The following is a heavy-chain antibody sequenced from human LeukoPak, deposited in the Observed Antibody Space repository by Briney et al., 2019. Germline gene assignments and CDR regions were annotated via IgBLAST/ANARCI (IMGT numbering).Heavy chain of an antibody. Sequence: GGSLRLSCAASGFTFSSFAMSWVRQAPGKGLEWVSAISDIGNTYYADSVKGRFTISRDNSKNTLFLQMNSLRAEDTAVYYCSTGRVAARPGYWGQGTLVTVSS. CDR1: GFTFSSFA. CDR2: ISDIGNT. D-gene: IGHD6-6*01. CDR3: STGRVAARPGY. J-gene: IGHJ4*02. V-gene: IGHV3-23*01.